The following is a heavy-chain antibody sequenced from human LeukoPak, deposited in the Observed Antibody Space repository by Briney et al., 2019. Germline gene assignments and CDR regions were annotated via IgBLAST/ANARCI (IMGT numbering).Heavy chain of an antibody. J-gene: IGHJ4*02. Sequence: GGSLRLSCAASGFTFSSYWMRWVRQAPGKGLEWVANIKQDGSEKYYVDSVKGRFTISRDNAKNSLYLQMNSLRAEDTAVYYCARVGDDYVWGSAYFDYWGQGTLVTVSS. CDR1: GFTFSSYW. CDR2: IKQDGSEK. CDR3: ARVGDDYVWGSAYFDY. V-gene: IGHV3-7*01. D-gene: IGHD3-16*01.